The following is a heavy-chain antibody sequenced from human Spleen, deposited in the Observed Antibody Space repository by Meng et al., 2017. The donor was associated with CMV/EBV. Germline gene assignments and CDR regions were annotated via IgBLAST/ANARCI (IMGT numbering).Heavy chain of an antibody. Sequence: SETLSLTCTVSGYTISSGYYWGWSRQPPGKGLEWVGSIYHSGSTYYNPSLKSRVTISVDTSKNQFSLKLSTLTAADTAAYYGARMYSSSSGYWGQGTLVTVSS. CDR3: ARMYSSSSGY. CDR2: IYHSGST. CDR1: GYTISSGYY. V-gene: IGHV4-38-2*02. J-gene: IGHJ4*02. D-gene: IGHD6-13*01.